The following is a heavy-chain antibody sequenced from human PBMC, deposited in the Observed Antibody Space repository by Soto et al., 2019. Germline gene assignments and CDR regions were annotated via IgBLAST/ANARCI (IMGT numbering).Heavy chain of an antibody. J-gene: IGHJ4*02. CDR3: ARLGYSGGLPDQDFDD. Sequence: QVQLQESGPGLVKPSQTLSLTCTVSGGSISSGGYFWNWIRQFPGKGLEWIGNISSSGSTSYNPSLESRVTISRETSENQFSLKVTSVTAEDTAVYFCARLGYSGGLPDQDFDDWGQGTLVTVSS. CDR2: ISSSGST. V-gene: IGHV4-31*03. CDR1: GGSISSGGYF. D-gene: IGHD6-19*01.